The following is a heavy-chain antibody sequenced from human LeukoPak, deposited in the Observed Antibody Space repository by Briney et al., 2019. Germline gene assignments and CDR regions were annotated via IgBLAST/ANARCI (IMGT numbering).Heavy chain of an antibody. J-gene: IGHJ6*02. CDR2: ISSSSSTI. D-gene: IGHD3-9*01. CDR1: GFTFSSYS. CDR3: ARGDPVRYFDWLTPTYGMDV. V-gene: IGHV3-48*04. Sequence: GGSLRLSCAASGFTFSSYSMNWVRQAPGKGLEWVSYISSSSSTIYYADSVKGRFTISRDNAKNSLYLQMNSLRAEDTAVYYCARGDPVRYFDWLTPTYGMDVWGQGTTVTVSS.